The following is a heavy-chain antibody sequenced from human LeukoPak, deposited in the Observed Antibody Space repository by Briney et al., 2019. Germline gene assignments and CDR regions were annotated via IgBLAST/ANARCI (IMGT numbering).Heavy chain of an antibody. CDR3: ARDPSNTSGWHIWFDF. D-gene: IGHD6-19*01. CDR2: ISTYNGDT. CDR1: GYTFKNYG. V-gene: IGHV1-18*04. Sequence: GASVKVSCKASGYTFKNYGISWVRQAPGQGLEWMGWISTYNGDTKHAQKVQGRLTLTADASTSTAYMELRGLRSDDTAVYYARDPSNTSGWHIWFDFWGQGTLVTVSS. J-gene: IGHJ5*01.